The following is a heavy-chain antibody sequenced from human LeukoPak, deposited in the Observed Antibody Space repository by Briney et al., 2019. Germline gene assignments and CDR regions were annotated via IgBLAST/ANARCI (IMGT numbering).Heavy chain of an antibody. D-gene: IGHD3-3*01. CDR2: IYYSGGT. Sequence: PSETLSLTCTVSGGSISSGGYYWGWIRQHPGKGLEWIGYIYYSGGTYYNPSLKSRVTISLDTSKNQFSLNLSSVTAADTGVYYCARAIFGVVIMHFDYWGQGTLVTVSS. V-gene: IGHV4-31*03. J-gene: IGHJ4*02. CDR3: ARAIFGVVIMHFDY. CDR1: GGSISSGGYY.